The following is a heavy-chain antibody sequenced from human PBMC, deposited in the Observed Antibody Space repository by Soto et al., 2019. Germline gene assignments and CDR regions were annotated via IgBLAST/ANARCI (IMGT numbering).Heavy chain of an antibody. CDR3: ARASDYDILTGYYGEYFDY. V-gene: IGHV1-46*01. D-gene: IGHD3-9*01. CDR1: GYTFTSYY. CDR2: INPSGGST. J-gene: IGHJ4*02. Sequence: GASVKVSCKASGYTFTSYYMHWVRQAPGQGLEWMGIINPSGGSTSYAQKFQGRVTMTRDTSTSTVCMELSSLRSEDTAVYYCARASDYDILTGYYGEYFDYWGQGTLVTVSS.